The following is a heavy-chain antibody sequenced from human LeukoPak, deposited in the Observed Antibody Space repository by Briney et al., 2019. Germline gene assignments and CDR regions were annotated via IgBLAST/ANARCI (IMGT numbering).Heavy chain of an antibody. D-gene: IGHD5-12*01. J-gene: IGHJ6*04. CDR1: GGTFSSYA. CDR3: ARDPLYSGYDYDYYYGMDV. Sequence: SVKVSCKASGGTFSSYAISWVRQAPGQGLEWMGGIIPILGTANYAQKFQGRVTITADESTSTAYMELSSLRSEDTAVYYCARDPLYSGYDYDYYYGMDVWGKGTTATVSS. CDR2: IIPILGTA. V-gene: IGHV1-69*13.